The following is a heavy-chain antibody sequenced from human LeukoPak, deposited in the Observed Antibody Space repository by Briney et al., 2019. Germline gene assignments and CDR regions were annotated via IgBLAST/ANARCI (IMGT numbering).Heavy chain of an antibody. CDR1: GGSISSYY. Sequence: SETLSLTCTVSGGSISSYYWSWIRQPPGKGLEWIGYIYYSGSTSYNPSLKSRVTISVDTSKNQFSLKLSSVTAADTAVYYCARVVGGATFYYYYYKDVWGEGTTVTVSS. V-gene: IGHV4-59*01. CDR2: IYYSGST. D-gene: IGHD1-26*01. J-gene: IGHJ6*03. CDR3: ARVVGGATFYYYYYKDV.